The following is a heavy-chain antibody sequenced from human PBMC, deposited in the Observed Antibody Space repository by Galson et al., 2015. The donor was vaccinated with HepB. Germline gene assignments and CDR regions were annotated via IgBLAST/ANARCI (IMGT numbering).Heavy chain of an antibody. V-gene: IGHV3-48*01. D-gene: IGHD5-24*01. CDR1: GFIFSSYS. J-gene: IGHJ4*02. CDR2: ISSSLSTI. CDR3: ARVPRDGYHQLHIDY. Sequence: SLRLSCAASGFIFSSYSLNWVRQAPGKGLEWVSYISSSLSTIYYADSVKGRFTISRDNAKNSLYLQMNSLRAEDTAVYFCARVPRDGYHQLHIDYWGQGTLVTVSS.